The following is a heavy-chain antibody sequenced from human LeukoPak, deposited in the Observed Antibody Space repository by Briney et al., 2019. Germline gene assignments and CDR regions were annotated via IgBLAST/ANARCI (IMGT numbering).Heavy chain of an antibody. Sequence: SETLSLTCTVSIYSISSGYYWGWIRQPPGKGLEWIGYIYYSGSTNYNPSLKSRVTISVDTSKNQFSLKLSSVTAADTAVYYCATYNWNDAVVDYWGQGTLVTVSS. J-gene: IGHJ4*02. CDR3: ATYNWNDAVVDY. V-gene: IGHV4-61*01. CDR2: IYYSGST. CDR1: IYSISSGYY. D-gene: IGHD1-1*01.